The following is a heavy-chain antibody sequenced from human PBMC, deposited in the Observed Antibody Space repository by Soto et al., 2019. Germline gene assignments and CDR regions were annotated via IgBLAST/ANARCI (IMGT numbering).Heavy chain of an antibody. V-gene: IGHV3-48*03. J-gene: IGHJ3*02. D-gene: IGHD3-22*01. CDR3: ARAGLYDSSGYYYGAFDI. Sequence: GSLRLSCAASGFTFSSYEMNWVRQAPGKGLEWVSYISSSGSTIYYADSVKGRFTISRDNAKNSLYLQMNSLRAEDTAVYYCARAGLYDSSGYYYGAFDIWGQGTMVTVSS. CDR1: GFTFSSYE. CDR2: ISSSGSTI.